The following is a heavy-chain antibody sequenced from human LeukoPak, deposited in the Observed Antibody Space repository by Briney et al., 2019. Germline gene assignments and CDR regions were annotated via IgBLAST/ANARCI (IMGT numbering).Heavy chain of an antibody. CDR2: INHSGST. D-gene: IGHD6-13*01. J-gene: IGHJ1*01. CDR1: GGSFSGYY. V-gene: IGHV4-34*01. CDR3: ARGRYSSSWYGGYFQH. Sequence: SETLSLTCAVYGGSFSGYYWSWIRQPPGKGLEWIGEINHSGSTNYNPSLKSRVTISVDTSKSQFSLKLSSVTAADTAVYYCARGRYSSSWYGGYFQHWGQGTLVTVSS.